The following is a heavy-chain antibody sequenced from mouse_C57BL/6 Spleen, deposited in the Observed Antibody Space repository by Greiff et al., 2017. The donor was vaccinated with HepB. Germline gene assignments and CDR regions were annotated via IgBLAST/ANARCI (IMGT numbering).Heavy chain of an antibody. Sequence: QVHVKQSGAELARPGASVKLSCKASGYTFTSYGISWVKQRTGQGLEWIGEIYPRSGNTYYNEKFKGKATLTADKSSSTAYMELRSLTSEDSAVYFCARHDYDERDFDYWGQGTTLTVSS. V-gene: IGHV1-81*01. J-gene: IGHJ2*01. D-gene: IGHD2-4*01. CDR2: IYPRSGNT. CDR3: ARHDYDERDFDY. CDR1: GYTFTSYG.